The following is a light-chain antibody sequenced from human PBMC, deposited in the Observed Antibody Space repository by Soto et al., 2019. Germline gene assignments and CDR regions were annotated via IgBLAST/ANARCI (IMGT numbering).Light chain of an antibody. J-gene: IGLJ1*01. Sequence: QPVLTQPPSVSGAPGQRVTISCTGSSSNIGAGYDVHWYQQRPGAAPKLLISANINRPSGVPDRFSGSKSGTSAFLAITGLQADDEGDYYCQSYDSTLSARYVFGTGTKLTVL. CDR3: QSYDSTLSARYV. CDR2: ANI. V-gene: IGLV1-40*01. CDR1: SSNIGAGYD.